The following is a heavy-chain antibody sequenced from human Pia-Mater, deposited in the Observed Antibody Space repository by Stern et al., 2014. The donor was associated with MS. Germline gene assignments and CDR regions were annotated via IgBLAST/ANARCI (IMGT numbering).Heavy chain of an antibody. CDR3: PRMKTGLRETRGFDF. D-gene: IGHD4-17*01. J-gene: IGHJ4*02. CDR1: GDSINSGDFH. Sequence: QVQLVESGPGLVKPSETLSLTCTVSGDSINSGDFHWSWVRQSPGKGLEWIGYIYYSGRNYNNPSLKSRVTMSIDTPTNKFSLNLPSVTAAATALYFCPRMKTGLRETRGFDFWAQGTRSPSPQ. V-gene: IGHV4-30-4*01. CDR2: IYYSGRN.